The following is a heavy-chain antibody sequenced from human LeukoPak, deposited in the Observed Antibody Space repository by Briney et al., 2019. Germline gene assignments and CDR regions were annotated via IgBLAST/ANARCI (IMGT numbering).Heavy chain of an antibody. Sequence: SETLSLTCTVSGGSISSGGYYWSWIRQHPGKGLEWIGYIYYSGSTYYNPSLKSRVTISVDTSKNQFSLELSSVTAADTAVYYCARDRGYSYAPLYYCYYYGMDVWGQGTTVTVSS. CDR1: GGSISSGGYY. J-gene: IGHJ6*02. V-gene: IGHV4-31*03. CDR2: IYYSGST. CDR3: ARDRGYSYAPLYYCYYYGMDV. D-gene: IGHD5-18*01.